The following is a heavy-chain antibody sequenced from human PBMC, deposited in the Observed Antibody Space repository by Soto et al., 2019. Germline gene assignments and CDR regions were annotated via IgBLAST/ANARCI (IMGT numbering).Heavy chain of an antibody. CDR1: GGNFRRYA. Sequence: SVKVSCKASGGNFRRYAISWVRQAPGQGLEWMGGILPIFGSPSHAQKFRDRVTITADESTSTAYLELTSLTSEDTAIYYCVFGDCTSSSCSYYFYGLDVLGQGTTVTVSS. D-gene: IGHD2-2*01. J-gene: IGHJ6*02. CDR3: VFGDCTSSSCSYYFYGLDV. CDR2: ILPIFGSP. V-gene: IGHV1-69*13.